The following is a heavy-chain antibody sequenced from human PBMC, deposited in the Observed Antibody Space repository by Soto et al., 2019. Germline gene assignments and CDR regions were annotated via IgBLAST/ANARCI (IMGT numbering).Heavy chain of an antibody. V-gene: IGHV3-23*01. J-gene: IGHJ4*02. CDR3: AKGKIVVAAQFDY. CDR1: GFTFSNYA. D-gene: IGHD3-22*01. CDR2: ISSSGVST. Sequence: GGSLRLSCAASGFTFSNYAMTWVRQAPGKGLEWVSAISSSGVSTYYADSVKGRFTISRDNSKNTLYLQMNSLRAEDTAVYYCAKGKIVVAAQFDYWGQGTLVTVSS.